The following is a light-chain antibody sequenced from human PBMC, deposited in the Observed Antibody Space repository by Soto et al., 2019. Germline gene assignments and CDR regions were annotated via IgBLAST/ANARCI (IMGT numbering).Light chain of an antibody. CDR2: LGS. Sequence: DLVMTQSPLSLPVIPGEPASLSCRSSQSLLHSNGYNYLDWYLQKPGQSPQLLIYLGSSRASGVPDRFSGSGSGTDFTLKISRVEAEDVGVYYCMQALQTPRTFGQGTKLEIK. CDR3: MQALQTPRT. J-gene: IGKJ2*01. V-gene: IGKV2-28*01. CDR1: QSLLHSNGYNY.